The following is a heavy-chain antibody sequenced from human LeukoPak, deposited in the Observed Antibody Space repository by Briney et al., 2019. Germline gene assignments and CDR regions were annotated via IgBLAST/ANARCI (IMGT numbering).Heavy chain of an antibody. CDR1: GGSISSYY. J-gene: IGHJ3*02. V-gene: IGHV4-59*08. CDR2: FHYSGTT. Sequence: PSETLSLTCTVSGGSISSYYWSWIRQRPGKELEWIGYFHYSGTTNYNPSLKSRVTISVDTSKNQFSLKLRFVTAADTAVYYCARTYSSGAFDIWGQGTMVTVCS. D-gene: IGHD6-25*01. CDR3: ARTYSSGAFDI.